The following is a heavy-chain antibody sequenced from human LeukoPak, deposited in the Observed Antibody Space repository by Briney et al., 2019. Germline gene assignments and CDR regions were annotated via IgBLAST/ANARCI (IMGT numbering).Heavy chain of an antibody. CDR1: GYTFTSYY. CDR3: ASSDDYVWGSYRRTYFDY. CDR2: INPSGGST. Sequence: ASVKVSCKASGYTFTSYYMHWVRQAPGQGLEWMGIINPSGGSTSYAQKFQGRVIMTRDTSTSTVYMELSNLRSEDTAVYYCASSDDYVWGSYRRTYFDYWGQGTLVTVSS. J-gene: IGHJ4*02. D-gene: IGHD3-16*02. V-gene: IGHV1-46*01.